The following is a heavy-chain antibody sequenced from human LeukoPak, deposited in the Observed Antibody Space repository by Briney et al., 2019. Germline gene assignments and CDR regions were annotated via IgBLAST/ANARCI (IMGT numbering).Heavy chain of an antibody. V-gene: IGHV1-46*01. CDR1: GYTFTSYY. J-gene: IGHJ4*02. CDR2: INPSGGST. Sequence: ASVNVSCKASGYTFTSYYMHWVRQAPGQGLEWMGIINPSGGSTSYAQKFQGRVTMTRDTSTSTVYMELSSLRSEDTAVYYCARVSVPHSSSWEPTDYWGQGTLVTVSS. CDR3: ARVSVPHSSSWEPTDY. D-gene: IGHD6-13*01.